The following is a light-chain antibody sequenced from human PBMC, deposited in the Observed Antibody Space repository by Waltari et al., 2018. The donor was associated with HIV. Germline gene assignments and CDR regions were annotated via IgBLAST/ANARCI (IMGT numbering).Light chain of an antibody. J-gene: IGLJ3*02. CDR1: RSNPGRTY. CDR2: KNK. V-gene: IGLV1-47*01. Sequence: HSVLPQPPSASGTPGQRVTLSSSVSRSNPGRTYLYWYQTLPGTTPKLTIYKNKERPSGVPDRFSGSKSGTSASLAISGLRSEDEADYYCATWDAGLSGVFGGGTKLTVL. CDR3: ATWDAGLSGV.